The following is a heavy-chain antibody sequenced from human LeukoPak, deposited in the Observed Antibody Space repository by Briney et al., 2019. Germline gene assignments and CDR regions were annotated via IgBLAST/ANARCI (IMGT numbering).Heavy chain of an antibody. J-gene: IGHJ6*02. D-gene: IGHD2-2*02. CDR1: GGSISSYY. Sequence: PSETLSLTCTVSGGSISSYYWSWIRQHPGKGLEWIGYIYYSGSTYYNPSLKSRVTISVDTSKNQFSLKLSSVTAADTAVYYCARGLVVVPAAIDYYGMDVWGQGTTVTVSS. CDR3: ARGLVVVPAAIDYYGMDV. CDR2: IYYSGST. V-gene: IGHV4-59*06.